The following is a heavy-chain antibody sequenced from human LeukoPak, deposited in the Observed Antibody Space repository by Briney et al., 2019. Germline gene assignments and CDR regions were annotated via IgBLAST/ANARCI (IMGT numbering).Heavy chain of an antibody. J-gene: IGHJ6*03. CDR3: ARGRVVRGVMGWDYYYYYMDV. D-gene: IGHD3-10*01. Sequence: SETLSLTCTVSGGSISSSSYYWDWIRQPPGKGLEWIGSIYYSGSTYYNPSLKSRVTISVDTSKNQFSLKLSSVTAADTAVYYCARGRVVRGVMGWDYYYYYMDVWGKGPRSPSP. CDR2: IYYSGST. CDR1: GGSISSSSYY. V-gene: IGHV4-39*01.